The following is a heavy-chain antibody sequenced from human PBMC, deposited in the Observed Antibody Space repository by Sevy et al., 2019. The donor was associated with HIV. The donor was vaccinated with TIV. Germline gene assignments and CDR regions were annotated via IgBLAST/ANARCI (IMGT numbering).Heavy chain of an antibody. J-gene: IGHJ4*02. V-gene: IGHV3-30-3*01. D-gene: IGHD2-21*02. Sequence: GGCLRLSCSVSGFTFNTYSFHWVRQAPGMGLEWVSVISSDGVNKYYADSVRGRFTISRDNSKSTLYLQMNNLRAGDTGVYYCARGGILVEGDDRTSPFDFWGQGTLVPVSS. CDR2: ISSDGVNK. CDR1: GFTFNTYS. CDR3: ARGGILVEGDDRTSPFDF.